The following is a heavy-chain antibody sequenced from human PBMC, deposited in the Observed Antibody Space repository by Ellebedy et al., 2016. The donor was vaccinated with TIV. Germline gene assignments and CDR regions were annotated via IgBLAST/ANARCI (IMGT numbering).Heavy chain of an antibody. Sequence: SVKVSCXASGGTFSSYAISWVRQAPGQGLEWMGGVIPIFGTANYAQKFQGRVAITADESTSTAYMELSSLRSEDTAVYYCAAPVRGVTIWGQGTLVTVSS. CDR2: VIPIFGTA. D-gene: IGHD3-10*01. CDR3: AAPVRGVTI. V-gene: IGHV1-69*13. J-gene: IGHJ4*02. CDR1: GGTFSSYA.